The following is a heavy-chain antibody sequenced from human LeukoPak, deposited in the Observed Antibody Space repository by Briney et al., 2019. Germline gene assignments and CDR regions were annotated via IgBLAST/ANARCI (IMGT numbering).Heavy chain of an antibody. J-gene: IGHJ3*02. D-gene: IGHD1-26*01. CDR2: ISAYNGHT. Sequence: ASVKVSCKASGYTFTSYGISWVRQAPGQGLEWMGWISAYNGHTNYAQKLQGRVTMTTDTSTSTAYMELRSLRSDDTADYYCARGGRWELPRPYAFDIWGQGTMVTVPS. CDR1: GYTFTSYG. V-gene: IGHV1-18*01. CDR3: ARGGRWELPRPYAFDI.